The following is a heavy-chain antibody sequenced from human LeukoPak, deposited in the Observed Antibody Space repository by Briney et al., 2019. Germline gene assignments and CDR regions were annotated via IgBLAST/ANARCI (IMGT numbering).Heavy chain of an antibody. Sequence: SETLSLTCSVSGGSISSTNYYWGWIRQPPGEGLEWIGGIYYSGGTYYNPSLKSRVAISVDTSKNQFSLKLTSVTAADTAVYYCAREAENGMDVWGQGTTVTVSS. V-gene: IGHV4-39*02. CDR3: AREAENGMDV. CDR2: IYYSGGT. J-gene: IGHJ6*02. D-gene: IGHD2-15*01. CDR1: GGSISSTNYY.